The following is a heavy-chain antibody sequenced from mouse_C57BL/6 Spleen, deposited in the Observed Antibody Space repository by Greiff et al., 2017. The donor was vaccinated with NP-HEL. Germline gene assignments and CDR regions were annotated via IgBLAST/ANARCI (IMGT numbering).Heavy chain of an antibody. J-gene: IGHJ2*01. CDR3: ARATYYYGSPDY. D-gene: IGHD1-1*01. V-gene: IGHV3-6*01. Sequence: EVKLQESGPGLVKPSQSLSLTCSVTGYSITSGYYWNWIRQFPGNKLEWMGYISYDGSNNYNPSLKNRISITRDTSKNQFFLKLNSVTTEDTATYYCARATYYYGSPDYWGQGTTLTVSS. CDR2: ISYDGSN. CDR1: GYSITSGYY.